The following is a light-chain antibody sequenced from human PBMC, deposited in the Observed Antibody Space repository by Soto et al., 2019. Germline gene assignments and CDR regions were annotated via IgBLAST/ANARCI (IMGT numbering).Light chain of an antibody. CDR1: QDISNY. CDR3: QQYDNLPLFT. Sequence: DIQMTQSPSSLSASVGDRVTITCQASQDISNYLNWYQQKPGKAPKLLIYDASNLETGVPSRFNGSGSGTDFTFTISSLQPEDIATYYCQQYDNLPLFTFGPGTQVDIK. V-gene: IGKV1-33*01. CDR2: DAS. J-gene: IGKJ3*01.